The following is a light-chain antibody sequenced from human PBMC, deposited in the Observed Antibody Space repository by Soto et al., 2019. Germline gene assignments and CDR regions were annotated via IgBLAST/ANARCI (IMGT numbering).Light chain of an antibody. CDR2: DVS. J-gene: IGLJ3*02. V-gene: IGLV2-14*03. CDR1: SSDVGGYNY. Sequence: QSVLTQPASVSGSPGQSITISCTGTSSDVGGYNYVSWYQHHPGKVPKLMIYDVSHRPSGVSNRFSGSTSGNTASLTISGPQAEDEADYYCSSYGGVSAPVLFGGGTKLTVL. CDR3: SSYGGVSAPVL.